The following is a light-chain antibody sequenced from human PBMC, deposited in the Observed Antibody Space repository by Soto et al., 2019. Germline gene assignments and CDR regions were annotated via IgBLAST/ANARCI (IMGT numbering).Light chain of an antibody. Sequence: IQMTQSPSSLSASVEDRVIITCRASQSISNHLNWYQQKPGKAPKLLIYAASNLYTGVPSRFSGRRSGTEFTLTISSXQPEDFASYYCLQDYGDSWTFGQGTKVDIK. V-gene: IGKV1-6*01. CDR3: LQDYGDSWT. CDR2: AAS. CDR1: QSISNH. J-gene: IGKJ1*01.